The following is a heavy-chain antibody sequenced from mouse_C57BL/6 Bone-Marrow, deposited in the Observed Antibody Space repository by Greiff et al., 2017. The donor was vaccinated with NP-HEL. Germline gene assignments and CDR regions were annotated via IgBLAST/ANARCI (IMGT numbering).Heavy chain of an antibody. Sequence: VQLKESGGGLVQPGGSLSLSCAASGFTFTDYYMSWVRQPPGKALEWLGFIRNKANGYTTEYSASVKGRFTISRDNSQSILYLQMNALRAEDSATYYCARLRRGLPYFDYWGQGTTLTVSS. CDR2: IRNKANGYTT. D-gene: IGHD3-3*01. J-gene: IGHJ2*01. CDR1: GFTFTDYY. CDR3: ARLRRGLPYFDY. V-gene: IGHV7-3*01.